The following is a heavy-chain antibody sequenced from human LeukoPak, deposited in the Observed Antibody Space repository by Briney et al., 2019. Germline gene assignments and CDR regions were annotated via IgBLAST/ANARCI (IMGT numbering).Heavy chain of an antibody. CDR1: GFTVTSNY. CDR2: ISSGGNT. D-gene: IGHD5-12*01. Sequence: GGSLRLSCAASGFTVTSNYMTWVRQAPGKGLEWVSVISSGGNTYYADSVKGRFTISRDNSKNTVYLQMNGLRAEDTAVYYCAREVRGYYFDYWGQGTLVTSSS. J-gene: IGHJ4*02. CDR3: AREVRGYYFDY. V-gene: IGHV3-53*01.